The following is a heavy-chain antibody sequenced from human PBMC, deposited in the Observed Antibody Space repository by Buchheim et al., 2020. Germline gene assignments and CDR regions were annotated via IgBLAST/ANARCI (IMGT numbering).Heavy chain of an antibody. Sequence: QVQLQESGPGLVKPSQTLSLTCAVSGGSISSGGYSWSWIRQPPGKGLEWIGYIYYSGSTYYNPSFKSRVTISVDTSKNQFSLKLSSVTAADTAVYYCARGLYYDSSGYYFDYWGQGTL. V-gene: IGHV4-30-4*07. CDR1: GGSISSGGYS. J-gene: IGHJ4*02. CDR2: IYYSGST. D-gene: IGHD3-22*01. CDR3: ARGLYYDSSGYYFDY.